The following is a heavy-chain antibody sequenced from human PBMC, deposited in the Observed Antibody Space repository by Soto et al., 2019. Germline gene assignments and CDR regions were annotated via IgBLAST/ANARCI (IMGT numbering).Heavy chain of an antibody. V-gene: IGHV3-49*02. CDR2: IRSKGYGGTT. CDR1: GCTFGYYA. CDR3: ARVGSASLMVVVIADH. D-gene: IGHD3-22*01. J-gene: IGHJ4*02. Sequence: LRRSCTTSGCTFGYYAMSWFRQAPWKGLEWVGFIRSKGYGGTTQYAASVKGRFTISRDDSESIAYLQMDSLKTEDTALYYCARVGSASLMVVVIADHWGQGTQVTVSS.